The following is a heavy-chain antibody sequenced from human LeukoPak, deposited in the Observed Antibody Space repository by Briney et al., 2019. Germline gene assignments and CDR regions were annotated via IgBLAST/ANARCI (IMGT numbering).Heavy chain of an antibody. CDR1: GFTFSSYW. V-gene: IGHV3-7*01. J-gene: IGHJ4*02. D-gene: IGHD4-17*01. CDR2: IKQDGSEK. CDR3: ARSDYGEFDY. Sequence: AGSLRLSCEASGFTFSSYWMSWVRQAPGKEKEWVANIKQDGSEKYYVDSVKGRFTISRDNAKNSLYLQMNSLRAEDTAVYYCARSDYGEFDYWGQGTLVTVSS.